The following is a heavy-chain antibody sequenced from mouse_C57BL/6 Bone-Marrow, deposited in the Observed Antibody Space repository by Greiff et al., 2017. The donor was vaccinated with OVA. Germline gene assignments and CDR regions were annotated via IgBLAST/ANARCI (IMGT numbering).Heavy chain of an antibody. V-gene: IGHV1-5*01. D-gene: IGHD4-1*01. J-gene: IGHJ4*01. CDR2: IYPGNSDT. CDR3: MNWDGDYYAMDY. CDR1: GYTFTSYW. Sequence: EVQVVESGTVLARPGASVKMSCKTSGYTFTSYWMHWVKQRPGQGLEWIGAIYPGNSDTSYNQKFKGKAKLTAVTSASTAYMELSSLTNEDSAVYYCMNWDGDYYAMDYWGQGTSVTVSS.